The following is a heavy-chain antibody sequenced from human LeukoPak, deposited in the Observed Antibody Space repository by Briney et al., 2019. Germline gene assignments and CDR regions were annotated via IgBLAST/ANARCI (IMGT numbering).Heavy chain of an antibody. V-gene: IGHV3-7*01. CDR2: IKGDETAK. D-gene: IGHD1-26*01. CDR3: ARDVGGSLDY. J-gene: IGHJ4*02. CDR1: GFTFSTYW. Sequence: GGSLRLSCAASGFTFSTYWMAWVRQAPGKGLEWVANIKGDETAKHQADSVKGRFTICRDNAQNSVYLQMSSLRGDDTAVYYCARDVGGSLDYWGQGTLVTVSS.